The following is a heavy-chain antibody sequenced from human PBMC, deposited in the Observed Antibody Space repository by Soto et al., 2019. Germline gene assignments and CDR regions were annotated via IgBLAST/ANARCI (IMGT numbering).Heavy chain of an antibody. J-gene: IGHJ5*02. CDR2: ISYDGSNK. Sequence: GGSLRLSCAASGFTFSSYAMHWVRQAPGKGLEWVAVISYDGSNKYYADSVKGRFTISRDNSKNTLYLQMNSLRAEDTAVYYCARAYFGYCSGGSCYPFDPWGQGTLVTVSS. CDR1: GFTFSSYA. V-gene: IGHV3-30-3*01. D-gene: IGHD2-15*01. CDR3: ARAYFGYCSGGSCYPFDP.